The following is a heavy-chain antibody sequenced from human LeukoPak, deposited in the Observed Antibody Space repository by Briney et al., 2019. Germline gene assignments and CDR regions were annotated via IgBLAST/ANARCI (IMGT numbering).Heavy chain of an antibody. J-gene: IGHJ4*02. Sequence: GGSLRLSCAASGFTFSSYWMSWVRQAPGKGLEWVANIKQDGSEKYYADSVKGRFTISRDNSKNTLYLQMNSLRAEDTAVYYCARDGARSGSYHLNFDYWGQGTLVTVSS. CDR3: ARDGARSGSYHLNFDY. CDR1: GFTFSSYW. V-gene: IGHV3-7*01. D-gene: IGHD1-26*01. CDR2: IKQDGSEK.